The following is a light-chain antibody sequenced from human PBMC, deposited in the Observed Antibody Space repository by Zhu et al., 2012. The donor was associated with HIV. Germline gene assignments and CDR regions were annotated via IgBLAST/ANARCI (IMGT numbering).Light chain of an antibody. CDR1: QTIYGNS. CDR3: QQSGSSPYT. J-gene: IGKJ2*01. Sequence: EIVLTQSPGTLSLSLGERATLSCRASQTIYGNSLAWYQQEPGRAPRLLIFAATHRATDIPDFTLTISRLESEDSGVYYCQQSGSSPYTFGQGTKVQIK. CDR2: AAT. V-gene: IGKV3-20*01.